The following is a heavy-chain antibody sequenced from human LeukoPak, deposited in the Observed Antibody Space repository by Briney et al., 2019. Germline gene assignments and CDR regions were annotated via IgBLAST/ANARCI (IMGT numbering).Heavy chain of an antibody. CDR3: TTKVIRGNSGDDYDD. V-gene: IGHV3-7*03. Sequence: GGSLRLSCAASGFTFSSYWMSWVRQAPGKRLEWVANIKQDGSEKYYVDSVKGRFTISRDDSKSTLYLQMNSLRAEDTAVYYCTTKVIRGNSGDDYDDWGQGTLVTVSS. CDR2: IKQDGSEK. D-gene: IGHD5-12*01. J-gene: IGHJ4*02. CDR1: GFTFSSYW.